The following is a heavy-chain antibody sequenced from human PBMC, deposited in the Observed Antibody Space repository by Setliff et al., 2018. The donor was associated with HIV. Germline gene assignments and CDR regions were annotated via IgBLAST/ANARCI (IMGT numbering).Heavy chain of an antibody. CDR2: IKQDGSEK. CDR1: GFTFSSYG. D-gene: IGHD6-13*01. J-gene: IGHJ4*02. CDR3: ARDLSIAAVGTDVGGFFDH. V-gene: IGHV3-7*01. Sequence: HPGGSLRLSCAASGFTFSSYGMHWVRQAPGKGLEWVASIKQDGSEKYYVDSVKGRFTISRDNAKHSRYLQMNSLRADDTAVYYCARDLSIAAVGTDVGGFFDHWGQGTLVTVSS.